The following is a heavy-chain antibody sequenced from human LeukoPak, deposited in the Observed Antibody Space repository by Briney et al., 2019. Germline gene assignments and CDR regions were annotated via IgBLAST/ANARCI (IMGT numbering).Heavy chain of an antibody. D-gene: IGHD2-15*01. V-gene: IGHV3-30*18. CDR2: ISHDGSNI. CDR3: AKDPYRVVVATGNYLDP. Sequence: PGGSLRLSCAASGFTFYNYGMHWVRQAPGKGLEWVAVISHDGSNIHYGDSVKGRLTISRDNSKNTLYLQMNSLRAEDTAVYYCAKDPYRVVVATGNYLDPWGQGTLVTVSS. J-gene: IGHJ5*02. CDR1: GFTFYNYG.